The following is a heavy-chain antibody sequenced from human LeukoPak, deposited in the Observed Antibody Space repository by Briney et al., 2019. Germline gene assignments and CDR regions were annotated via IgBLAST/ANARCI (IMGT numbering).Heavy chain of an antibody. V-gene: IGHV3-23*01. J-gene: IGHJ4*02. CDR3: AKDSLDIVVVTAIEVGYYFDY. D-gene: IGHD2-21*02. Sequence: SGGSLRLSCAASGFTFSSYAMSWVRQAPGKGLEWVSAISGSGGSTYYADSVKGRFTISRDNSKNTLYLQMNSLRAEDTAVYYCAKDSLDIVVVTAIEVGYYFDYWGQGTLVTVSS. CDR1: GFTFSSYA. CDR2: ISGSGGST.